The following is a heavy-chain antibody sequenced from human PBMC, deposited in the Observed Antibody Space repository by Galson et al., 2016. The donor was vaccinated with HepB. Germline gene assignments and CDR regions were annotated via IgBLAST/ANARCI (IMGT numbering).Heavy chain of an antibody. Sequence: SLRLSCAASGFTFSSYWMNWVRQAPGKGLRWMANIKSDGSEKLYADSVKGRFTISRDNAKDSLYLQMNTLRAEDTAVYYCAGGSGWLIDYWGQGTLVTVSS. CDR3: AGGSGWLIDY. V-gene: IGHV3-7*02. D-gene: IGHD6-19*01. CDR1: GFTFSSYW. J-gene: IGHJ4*02. CDR2: IKSDGSEK.